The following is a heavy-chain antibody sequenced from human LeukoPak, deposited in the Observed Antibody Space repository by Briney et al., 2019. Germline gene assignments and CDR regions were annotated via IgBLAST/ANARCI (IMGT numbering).Heavy chain of an antibody. D-gene: IGHD5-12*01. Sequence: PSETLSLTCTVSGGSISSYYWSWIRQPPGKGLEWIGYIYQSGSTDSNPSLKSRVTISIDTSKNQFSLKLSSVTAADTAVYYCAGVPDGWIYWYFDLWSRGTLVTVSS. V-gene: IGHV4-59*01. J-gene: IGHJ2*01. CDR2: IYQSGST. CDR1: GGSISSYY. CDR3: AGVPDGWIYWYFDL.